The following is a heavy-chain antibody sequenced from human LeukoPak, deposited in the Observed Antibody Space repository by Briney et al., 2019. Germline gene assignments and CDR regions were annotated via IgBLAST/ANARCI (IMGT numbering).Heavy chain of an antibody. CDR1: GYTFTGYY. Sequence: ASVKVSCKASGYTFTGYYMHWVRQAPGQGLEWMGWINPNSGGTNYAQKFQGRVTMARDTSISTAYMELSRLRSDDTAVYYCARDRHYYDSSGQFDYWGQGTLVTVSS. V-gene: IGHV1-2*02. J-gene: IGHJ4*02. D-gene: IGHD3-22*01. CDR2: INPNSGGT. CDR3: ARDRHYYDSSGQFDY.